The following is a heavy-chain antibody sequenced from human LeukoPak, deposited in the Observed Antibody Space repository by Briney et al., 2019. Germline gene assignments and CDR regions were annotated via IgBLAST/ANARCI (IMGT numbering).Heavy chain of an antibody. CDR2: IIPIFGTA. J-gene: IGHJ4*02. CDR1: GGTFSIYA. CDR3: ARDLVGANTFDY. D-gene: IGHD1-26*01. V-gene: IGHV1-69*05. Sequence: GASVKVSCKASGGTFSIYAISWVRQAPGQGLEWMGGIIPIFGTANYAQKFQGRVTITTDESTSTAYMELSSLRSEDTAVYYCARDLVGANTFDYWGQGTLVTVSS.